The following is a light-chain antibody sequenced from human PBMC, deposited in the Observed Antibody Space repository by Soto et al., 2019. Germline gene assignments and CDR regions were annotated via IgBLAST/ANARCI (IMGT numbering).Light chain of an antibody. CDR1: SSDVGSYNL. CDR2: EVS. V-gene: IGLV2-23*02. J-gene: IGLJ2*01. CDR3: CSYAGGGVV. Sequence: QSVLTQPASVSGSPGQSITISCTGTSSDVGSYNLVSWYQQHPGKAPKLMIYEVSKWPSGVSNRFSGSKSGNTASLTISGLKAEDEADYYCCSYAGGGVVFGGGTKLTVL.